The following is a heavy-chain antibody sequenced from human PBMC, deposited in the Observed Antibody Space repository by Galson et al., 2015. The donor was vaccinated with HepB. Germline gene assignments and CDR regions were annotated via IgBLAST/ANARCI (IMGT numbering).Heavy chain of an antibody. D-gene: IGHD7-27*01. J-gene: IGHJ3*01. V-gene: IGHV1-3*04. CDR1: GYTFTSYA. CDR3: ARETLQTGESP. Sequence: SVKVSCKASGYTFTSYAMHWVRQAPGQTLEWMAWIHTGSGDTKYSQKFQDRVTITRDTSASTVYMELSRLRSEDTAVYYCARETLQTGESPWGQGTMVTVSS. CDR2: IHTGSGDT.